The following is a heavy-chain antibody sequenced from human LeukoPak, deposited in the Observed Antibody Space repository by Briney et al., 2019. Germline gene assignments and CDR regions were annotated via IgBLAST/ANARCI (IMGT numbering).Heavy chain of an antibody. Sequence: PGGSLRLSCAASGFTFSSYWMSWVRQAPGKGPEWVANIKEDGSQEYYVDSVGGRFTISRDNARNSVYLQMNSLRAEDTAVYYCAKGGAPFAESAYWGQGTLVTVSS. D-gene: IGHD3-10*01. V-gene: IGHV3-7*01. CDR1: GFTFSSYW. CDR3: AKGGAPFAESAY. CDR2: IKEDGSQE. J-gene: IGHJ4*02.